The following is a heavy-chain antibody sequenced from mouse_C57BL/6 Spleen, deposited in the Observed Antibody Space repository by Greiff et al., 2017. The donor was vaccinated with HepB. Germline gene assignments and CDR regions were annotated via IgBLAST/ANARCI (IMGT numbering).Heavy chain of an antibody. D-gene: IGHD4-1*01. V-gene: IGHV1-47*01. CDR3: ARANWDERNWYFDV. J-gene: IGHJ1*03. Sequence: QVQLKQSGAELVKPGASVKMSCKASGYTFTTYPIEWMKQNHGKSLEWIGNFHPYNDDTKYNEKFKGKATLTVEKSSSTVYLELSRLTSDDSAVYYCARANWDERNWYFDVWGTGTTVTVSS. CDR1: GYTFTTYP. CDR2: FHPYNDDT.